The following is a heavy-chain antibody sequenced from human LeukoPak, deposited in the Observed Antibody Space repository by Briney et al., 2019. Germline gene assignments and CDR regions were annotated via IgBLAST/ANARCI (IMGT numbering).Heavy chain of an antibody. Sequence: GGSLRLSCAASGFTFSSNYMCWVRQAPGKGLEWVAFIRYDGSNKYYADSVKGRFTISRDNSKNTLYLQMNSLRAEDTAVYYCAHAYRDIVVVPAAKDYYYYYMDVWGKGTTVTISS. CDR1: GFTFSSNY. D-gene: IGHD2-2*01. CDR2: IRYDGSNK. J-gene: IGHJ6*03. CDR3: AHAYRDIVVVPAAKDYYYYYMDV. V-gene: IGHV3-30*02.